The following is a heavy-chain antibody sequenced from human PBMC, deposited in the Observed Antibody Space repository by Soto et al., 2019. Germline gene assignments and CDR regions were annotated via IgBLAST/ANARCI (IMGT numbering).Heavy chain of an antibody. CDR3: ARDIRGYNFKGYFDY. V-gene: IGHV3-30-3*01. CDR1: GFTFSSYA. J-gene: IGHJ4*02. D-gene: IGHD6-25*01. Sequence: PXESLRLSCAASGFTFSSYAMHWVRQAPGKGLEWVAVISYDGSNKYYADSVKGRFTISRDNSKNTLYLQMNSLRAEDTAVYYCARDIRGYNFKGYFDYCGQRTLVTVSS. CDR2: ISYDGSNK.